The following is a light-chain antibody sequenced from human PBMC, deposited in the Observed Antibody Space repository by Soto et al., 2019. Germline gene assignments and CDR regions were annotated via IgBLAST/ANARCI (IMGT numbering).Light chain of an antibody. CDR1: QRISSS. V-gene: IGKV1-39*01. J-gene: IGKJ4*01. Sequence: DIPLSPSGCSRSTGILGTVTITCLASQRISSSLYWYQQKPGEAPKLLIYAASALHSGVPSRFSGIESATDFTLSTISRQHEDFVSSYCRQSYSGLLSFGGGTKVDIK. CDR2: AAS. CDR3: RQSYSGLLS.